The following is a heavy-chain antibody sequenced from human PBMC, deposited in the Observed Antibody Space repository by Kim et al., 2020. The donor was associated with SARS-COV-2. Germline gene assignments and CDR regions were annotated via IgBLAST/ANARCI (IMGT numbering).Heavy chain of an antibody. V-gene: IGHV3-30*02. D-gene: IGHD2-15*01. J-gene: IGHJ4*02. CDR1: GFTFSSFG. CDR2: IWYDGSNK. CDR3: AKDGSGGSCIDY. Sequence: GGSLRLSCAAFGFTFSSFGMHWVRQAPGKGLVWVAIIWYDGSNKYYADSVKGRFTISRDNSKNTLYLQMNSLRAEDTAVYYCAKDGSGGSCIDYWGQGTLVTVSS.